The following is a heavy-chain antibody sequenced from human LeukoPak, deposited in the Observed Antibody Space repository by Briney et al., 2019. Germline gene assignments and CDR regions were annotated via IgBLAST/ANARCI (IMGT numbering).Heavy chain of an antibody. Sequence: GGSLRLSCAASGFSFSNYNMNWVRQAPGKGLEWVSYISSSSHSIYYADSVKGRFTVSRDNSKRTFYLQMNDLRGEDTAIYYCTKAKGQSWLFSHYWGRGTLVTVSS. CDR2: ISSSSHSI. J-gene: IGHJ4*02. D-gene: IGHD3-22*01. CDR1: GFSFSNYN. CDR3: TKAKGQSWLFSHY. V-gene: IGHV3-48*01.